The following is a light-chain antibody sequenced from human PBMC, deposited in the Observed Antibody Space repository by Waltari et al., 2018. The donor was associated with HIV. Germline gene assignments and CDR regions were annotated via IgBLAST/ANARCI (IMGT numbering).Light chain of an antibody. CDR3: QQRGSRPFI. CDR2: NAS. CDR1: QDVYTY. J-gene: IGKJ3*01. V-gene: IGKV3-11*01. Sequence: VLTQSPATLSLSPDERGSLSCLTSQDVYTYLAWYQQKPGQPPRLLIHNASNRAPGIPARFSGGGSGTDFTLTISSVEPEDFAVYYCQQRGSRPFIFGPGTRVEIK.